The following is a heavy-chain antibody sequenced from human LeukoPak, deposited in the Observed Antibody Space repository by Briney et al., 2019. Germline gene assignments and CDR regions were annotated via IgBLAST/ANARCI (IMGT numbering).Heavy chain of an antibody. D-gene: IGHD2-2*01. V-gene: IGHV1-2*02. Sequence: ASVKVSCRASGYTFTGYYMHWVRQAPGQGLEWMGWINPNSGGTNYAQKFQGRVTMTRDTSISTAYMELSRLRSDDTAVYYCARVRGVYCSSTSCYHFDYWGQGTLVTVSS. CDR3: ARVRGVYCSSTSCYHFDY. J-gene: IGHJ4*02. CDR2: INPNSGGT. CDR1: GYTFTGYY.